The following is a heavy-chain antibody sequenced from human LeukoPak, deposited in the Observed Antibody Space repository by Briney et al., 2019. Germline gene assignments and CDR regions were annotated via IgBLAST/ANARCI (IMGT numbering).Heavy chain of an antibody. V-gene: IGHV3-73*01. J-gene: IGHJ5*02. CDR2: IRSKANSYAT. CDR1: GYSFSGSY. Sequence: GGSLRLSCAASGYSFSGSYMSWVRKASGKGLEWVGRIRSKANSYATAYAASVKGRFTISRDDSKNTAYLQMNSLKTEDTAVYYCTRRAIAYCGGDCYSSWFDPWGQGTLVTVSS. CDR3: TRRAIAYCGGDCYSSWFDP. D-gene: IGHD2-21*02.